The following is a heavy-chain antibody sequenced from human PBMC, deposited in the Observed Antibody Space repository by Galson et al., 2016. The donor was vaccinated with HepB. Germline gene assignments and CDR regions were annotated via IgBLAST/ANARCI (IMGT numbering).Heavy chain of an antibody. CDR2: LSGNGNTT. J-gene: IGHJ4*02. D-gene: IGHD2-2*01. CDR3: VRRVD. CDR1: GFSFGSYA. Sequence: SLRLSCAASGFSFGSYAMHWVRQAPGKGLECVSALSGNGNTTHYADSVKGRFTISRDNSKNMLYLQMRSLKPEDTAVYYCVRRVDWGQGTLVTVST. V-gene: IGHV3-64D*09.